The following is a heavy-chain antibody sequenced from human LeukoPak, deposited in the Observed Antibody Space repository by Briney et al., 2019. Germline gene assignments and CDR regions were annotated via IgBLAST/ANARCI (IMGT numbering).Heavy chain of an antibody. D-gene: IGHD3-9*01. V-gene: IGHV4-34*01. J-gene: IGHJ5*02. CDR2: INRSGST. Sequence: SETLSLTCAVYGGSFSGYYWSWIRQPPGKGLEWIGEINRSGSTNYNPSLKSRVTISVDTSKNQFSLKLSSVTAADTAVYYCARGELRYFVRFDPWGQGTLVTVSS. CDR3: ARGELRYFVRFDP. CDR1: GGSFSGYY.